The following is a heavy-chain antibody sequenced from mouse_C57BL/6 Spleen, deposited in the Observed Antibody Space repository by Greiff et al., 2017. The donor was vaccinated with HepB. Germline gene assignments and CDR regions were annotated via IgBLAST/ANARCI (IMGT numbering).Heavy chain of an antibody. D-gene: IGHD2-1*01. CDR3: ARVGGKGYFDY. V-gene: IGHV3-6*01. Sequence: EVQLQESGPGLVKPSQSLSLTCSVTGYSITSGYYWNWIRQFPGNKLEWMGYISYDGSNNYNPSLKNRISITRDTSKNQFFLKLNSVTTEDTATYYCARVGGKGYFDYWGQGTTLTVSS. J-gene: IGHJ2*01. CDR2: ISYDGSN. CDR1: GYSITSGYY.